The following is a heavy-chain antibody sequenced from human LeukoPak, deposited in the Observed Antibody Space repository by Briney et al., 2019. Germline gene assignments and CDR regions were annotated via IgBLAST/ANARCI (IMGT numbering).Heavy chain of an antibody. J-gene: IGHJ5*02. CDR2: ISSSSSTI. CDR3: ASYPQYSSSSDHGWFDP. CDR1: GFTFSSYS. V-gene: IGHV3-48*01. D-gene: IGHD6-6*01. Sequence: GGSLRLSCAASGFTFSSYSMNWVRQAPGKGLEWVSYISSSSSTIYYADSVKGRFTISRDNAKNSLYLQMNSLRAEDTAVYYCASYPQYSSSSDHGWFDPWGQGTLVTVSS.